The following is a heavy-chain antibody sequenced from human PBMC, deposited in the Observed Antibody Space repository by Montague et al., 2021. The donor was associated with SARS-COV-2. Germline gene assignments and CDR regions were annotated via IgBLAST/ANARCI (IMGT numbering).Heavy chain of an antibody. J-gene: IGHJ5*02. Sequence: SETLSLTCTVSGGSIGSHYWSWIRLPPGKGLEWVGHIYYTGITKYKSSLKSRVTISVDTSKNQLSLKLDSVTAADTAVYYCARGSGSAGAIWFDPWGQGTLVTVSS. V-gene: IGHV4-59*11. CDR2: IYYTGIT. CDR3: ARGSGSAGAIWFDP. CDR1: GGSIGSHY. D-gene: IGHD6-25*01.